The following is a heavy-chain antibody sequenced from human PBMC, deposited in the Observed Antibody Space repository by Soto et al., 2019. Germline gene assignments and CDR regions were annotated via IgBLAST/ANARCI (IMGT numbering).Heavy chain of an antibody. CDR1: GGSINLYY. CDR2: IYYSGST. D-gene: IGHD5-12*01. J-gene: IGHJ4*02. V-gene: IGHV4-59*08. Sequence: QVQLQESGPGLVKPSETLSLTCTVSGGSINLYYWSWIRQPPGKGLEWIGYIYYSGSTNYNPYLKRRVTMSADTSKNQISLKLSSVAAADTAIYYCASYSAYEETFDYWGQGTLVAVSS. CDR3: ASYSAYEETFDY.